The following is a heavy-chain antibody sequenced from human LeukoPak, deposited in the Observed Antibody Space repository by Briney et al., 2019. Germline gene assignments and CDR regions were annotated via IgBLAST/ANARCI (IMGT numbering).Heavy chain of an antibody. Sequence: GASVKVSCKASGGTFSSYAISWVRHAPGQGLEWMGGIIPIFGTANYAQKFQGRVTITTDESTSTAYMELSSLRSEDTAVYYCARGGLAKLGLARTGWFDPWGQGTLVTVSS. J-gene: IGHJ5*02. V-gene: IGHV1-69*05. CDR1: GGTFSSYA. CDR3: ARGGLAKLGLARTGWFDP. CDR2: IIPIFGTA. D-gene: IGHD1-14*01.